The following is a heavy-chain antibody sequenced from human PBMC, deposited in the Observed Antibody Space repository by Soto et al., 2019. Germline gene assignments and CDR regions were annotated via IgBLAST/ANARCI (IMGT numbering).Heavy chain of an antibody. CDR1: GFSFSTYA. D-gene: IGHD1-1*01. V-gene: IGHV3-30-3*01. J-gene: IGHJ4*02. Sequence: QVQLVESGGGVVQPGRSLRLSCAASGFSFSTYAMDWVRQAPGKGLEWVAVISYDGSNKYYADSVTGRFTISRDNSKNTLYLQMNSLRAEDTAGYYCAGEGRGYNWHDEGYYFDYWGQGTLVTDSS. CDR2: ISYDGSNK. CDR3: AGEGRGYNWHDEGYYFDY.